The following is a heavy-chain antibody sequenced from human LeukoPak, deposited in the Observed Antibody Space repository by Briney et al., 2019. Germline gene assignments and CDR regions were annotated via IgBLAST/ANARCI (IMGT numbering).Heavy chain of an antibody. J-gene: IGHJ3*02. CDR2: ISYSGST. Sequence: SETLSLTCAVSGASISRDYWSWIRQPPGKGLEWIGYISYSGSTNYNPSLKSRVTISVDTSKNQFSLKLSSVTAADTAVYYCARANYYDNSGYSRGAFDIWGQGTMVTVSS. D-gene: IGHD3-22*01. V-gene: IGHV4-59*08. CDR3: ARANYYDNSGYSRGAFDI. CDR1: GASISRDY.